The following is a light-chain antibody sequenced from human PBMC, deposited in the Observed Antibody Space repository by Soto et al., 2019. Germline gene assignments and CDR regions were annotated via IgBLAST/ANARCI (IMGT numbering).Light chain of an antibody. CDR2: GVS. Sequence: EIVLTQSPGTLSLSPGERATLSCRASQSISNKYLAWYQQEPGQAPRLLIHGVSIRATGIPDRFSGSGSGTDFTLIISRLEPEDFAVYYCQLYSGSPWTFGQGTKVEIK. J-gene: IGKJ1*01. CDR3: QLYSGSPWT. V-gene: IGKV3-20*01. CDR1: QSISNKY.